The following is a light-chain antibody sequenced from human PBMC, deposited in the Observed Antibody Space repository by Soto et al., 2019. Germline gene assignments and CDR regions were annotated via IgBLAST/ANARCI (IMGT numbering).Light chain of an antibody. Sequence: EIVLTQSPGTLSLSPGETGTLSCRASQSLSSSYLAWYQQRPGQAPRLLIYGSSIRATGIQDRFSGSASGTDFTLTISRLEPEDFAVYYCQQCGSSPVTFGQGTRLEIK. CDR3: QQCGSSPVT. J-gene: IGKJ5*01. V-gene: IGKV3-20*01. CDR1: QSLSSSY. CDR2: GSS.